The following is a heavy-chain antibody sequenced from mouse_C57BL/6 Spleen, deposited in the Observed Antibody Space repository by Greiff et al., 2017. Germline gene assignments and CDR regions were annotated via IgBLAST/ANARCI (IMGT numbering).Heavy chain of an antibody. Sequence: EVKVVESGGGLVKPGGSLKLSCAASGFTFSSYTMSWVRQTPEKRLEWVATISGGGGNTYYPDSVKGRFTISRDNAKNTLYLQMSSLRSEDTALYYCARDYYFDYWGQGTTLTVSS. V-gene: IGHV5-9*01. J-gene: IGHJ2*01. CDR3: ARDYYFDY. CDR2: ISGGGGNT. CDR1: GFTFSSYT.